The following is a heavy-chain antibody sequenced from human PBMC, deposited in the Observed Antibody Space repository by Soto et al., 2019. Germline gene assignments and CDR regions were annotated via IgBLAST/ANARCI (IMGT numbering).Heavy chain of an antibody. CDR2: IYSGGST. V-gene: IGHV3-53*04. D-gene: IGHD3-3*01. CDR1: GFTVSSNY. CDR3: ASTIFGVVIKLDAFDI. J-gene: IGHJ3*02. Sequence: GGSLRLSCAASGFTVSSNYMSWVRQAPGKGLEWVSVIYSGGSTYYADSVKGRFTISRHNSKNTLYLQMNSLRAEDTAVYYCASTIFGVVIKLDAFDIWGQGTMVTVS.